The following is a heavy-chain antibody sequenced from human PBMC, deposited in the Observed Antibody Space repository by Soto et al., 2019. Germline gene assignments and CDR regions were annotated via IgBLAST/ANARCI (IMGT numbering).Heavy chain of an antibody. J-gene: IGHJ4*02. V-gene: IGHV3-74*01. CDR2: INEDGSTT. D-gene: IGHD3-9*01. CDR1: GFTFSSNW. Sequence: GGSLRLSCAASGFTFSSNWMHWVRQAPGKGLVWVSRINEDGSTTTYADSVKGRFTISRDNAKNTLYLQMNSLRAEDTAVYFCARDLTGRYDYWGRGTLVTVSS. CDR3: ARDLTGRYDY.